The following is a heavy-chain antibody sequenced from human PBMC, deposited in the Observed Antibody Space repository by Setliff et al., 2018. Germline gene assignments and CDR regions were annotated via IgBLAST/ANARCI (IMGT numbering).Heavy chain of an antibody. V-gene: IGHV1-18*04. CDR3: ARTPPNRGLSNGWYVDY. Sequence: ASVKVSCKASGNTFTGYYIHWLRQAPGQGLEWMGMIITNTGKTSYPKKFQGRVTMTTDTYTGTGYMDLRGLRSDDTAVYYCARTPPNRGLSNGWYVDYWGQGALVTVSS. CDR2: IITNTGKT. J-gene: IGHJ4*02. CDR1: GNTFTGYY. D-gene: IGHD6-19*01.